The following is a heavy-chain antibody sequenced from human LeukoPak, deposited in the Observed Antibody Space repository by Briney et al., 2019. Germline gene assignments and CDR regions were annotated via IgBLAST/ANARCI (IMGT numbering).Heavy chain of an antibody. Sequence: SVKVSCKASGGTFSSYAISWVRQAPGQGLEWMGGIIPIFGTANYAQKFQGRVTITADESTSTAYMELSSLRSEDMAVYYCARGGIAVAGTGDNWFDPWGQGTLVTVSS. CDR3: ARGGIAVAGTGDNWFDP. V-gene: IGHV1-69*01. D-gene: IGHD6-19*01. J-gene: IGHJ5*02. CDR1: GGTFSSYA. CDR2: IIPIFGTA.